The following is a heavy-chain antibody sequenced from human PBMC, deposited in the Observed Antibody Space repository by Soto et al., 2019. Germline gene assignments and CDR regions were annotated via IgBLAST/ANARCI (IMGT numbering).Heavy chain of an antibody. CDR1: GGSISSGGYY. J-gene: IGHJ6*02. Sequence: SETLSLTCTVSGGSISSGGYYWSWIRQHPGKGLEWIGYIYYSGSTYYNPSLKSRVTISVDTSKNQFSLKLSSVTAADTAVYYCARDRGTEYYYGMDVWGQGTTVTVSS. CDR3: ARDRGTEYYYGMDV. D-gene: IGHD3-10*01. CDR2: IYYSGST. V-gene: IGHV4-30-4*08.